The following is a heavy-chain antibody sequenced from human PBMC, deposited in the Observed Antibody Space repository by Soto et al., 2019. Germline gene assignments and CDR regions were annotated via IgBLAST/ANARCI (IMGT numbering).Heavy chain of an antibody. CDR1: GFTVHGNY. D-gene: IGHD5-18*01. CDR2: VFSGGST. J-gene: IGHJ4*02. V-gene: IGHV3-53*01. CDR3: ASARTYNYAFDF. Sequence: GGSLRLSCAPSGFTVHGNYMTWVRQASGKGLEWVSVVFSGGSTFYADSVKGRFTISRDTSKNTLSLQMNSLRAEDTAVYFCASARTYNYAFDFWGQGTLVTVSS.